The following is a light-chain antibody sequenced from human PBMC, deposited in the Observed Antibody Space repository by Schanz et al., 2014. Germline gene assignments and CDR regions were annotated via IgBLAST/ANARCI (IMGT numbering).Light chain of an antibody. J-gene: IGKJ1*01. Sequence: EIVLTQSPGTLSLSPGERATLSCRASQSVSSSYLAWYQQKPGQAPRLLIYGASSRATGIPDRFSGSGSGTDFTLTISSLQSEDFAVYFCQQYVNWPPWTFGQGTKVE. V-gene: IGKV3-20*01. CDR1: QSVSSSY. CDR3: QQYVNWPPWT. CDR2: GAS.